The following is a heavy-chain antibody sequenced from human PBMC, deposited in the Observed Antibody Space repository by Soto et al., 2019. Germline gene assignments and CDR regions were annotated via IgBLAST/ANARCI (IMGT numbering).Heavy chain of an antibody. CDR1: GFTFGDYA. CDR3: TREVSSGWFGDGYYYYYGMDV. D-gene: IGHD6-19*01. Sequence: GGSLRLSCTASGFTFGDYAMSWFRQAPGKGLEWVGFIRSKAYGGTTEYAASVKGRFTISRDDSKSIAYLQMNSLKTEDTAVYYCTREVSSGWFGDGYYYYYGMDVWGQGTTVTVSS. J-gene: IGHJ6*02. V-gene: IGHV3-49*03. CDR2: IRSKAYGGTT.